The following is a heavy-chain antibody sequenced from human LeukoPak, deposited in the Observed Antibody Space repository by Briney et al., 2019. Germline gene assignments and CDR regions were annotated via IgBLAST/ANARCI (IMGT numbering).Heavy chain of an antibody. CDR3: AKEYYYDSSGYNRLDYYYGMDV. V-gene: IGHV3-30*18. J-gene: IGHJ6*02. CDR2: ISYDGSNK. CDR1: GFTFSSYG. Sequence: GGSLRLSCAASGFTFSSYGMHWVRQAPGKGLEWVAVISYDGSNKYYADSVKGRFTISRDNSKNTLYLQMNSLRAEDTAVYYCAKEYYYDSSGYNRLDYYYGMDVWGQGTTVTVSS. D-gene: IGHD3-22*01.